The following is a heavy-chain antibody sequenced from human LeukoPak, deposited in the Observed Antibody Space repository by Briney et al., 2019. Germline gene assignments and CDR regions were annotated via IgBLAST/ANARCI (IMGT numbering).Heavy chain of an antibody. V-gene: IGHV1-2*02. Sequence: ASVKVSCKASGYTVTGYYMHGVRQAPGQGLEWRGWINPNSAGTNYAQKFQGRVTMPRDTSISQVYMELSRLSSADTAVYYCARDLALAGRSDSWGQGTLVTVSS. D-gene: IGHD3-16*01. CDR2: INPNSAGT. CDR3: ARDLALAGRSDS. CDR1: GYTVTGYY. J-gene: IGHJ5*01.